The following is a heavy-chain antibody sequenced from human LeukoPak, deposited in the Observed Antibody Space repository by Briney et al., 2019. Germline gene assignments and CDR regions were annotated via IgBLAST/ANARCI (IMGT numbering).Heavy chain of an antibody. Sequence: PGGSLRLSYGSSVHTDSTNCMPWARQPPGKGLDWVSTIYSGGTTYYADSVMGRFTISRHNPRNTLYLQMNTLRRDDTAVYYCARFDPVTAYHFHLWGQGTLVTASS. CDR1: VHTDSTNC. CDR2: IYSGGTT. V-gene: IGHV3-53*04. J-gene: IGHJ5*02. D-gene: IGHD3-3*01. CDR3: ARFDPVTAYHFHL.